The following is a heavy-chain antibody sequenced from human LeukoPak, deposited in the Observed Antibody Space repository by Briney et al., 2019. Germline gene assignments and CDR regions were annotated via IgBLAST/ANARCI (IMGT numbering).Heavy chain of an antibody. CDR3: VRDGGVSGYDLLDY. Sequence: GGSLRLSCAASGFTFSNYWMTWVRQAPGKGLEWVAVINQDATKEYYMDSVKARFTISRDNAKNSVSLQMNSLGAEDTAVYYCVRDGGVSGYDLLDYWGQGTLVTVSS. CDR1: GFTFSNYW. J-gene: IGHJ4*02. CDR2: INQDATKE. V-gene: IGHV3-7*01. D-gene: IGHD5-12*01.